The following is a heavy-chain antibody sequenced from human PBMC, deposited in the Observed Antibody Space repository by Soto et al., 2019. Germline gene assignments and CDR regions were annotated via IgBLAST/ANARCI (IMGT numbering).Heavy chain of an antibody. CDR1: GFTFGSYA. CDR2: ISGSGGST. V-gene: IGHV3-23*01. D-gene: IGHD6-13*01. CDR3: AKCRHGAAAGPFDY. J-gene: IGHJ4*02. Sequence: GGSLRLSCAASGFTFGSYAMSWVRQAPGKGLEWVSAISGSGGSTYYADSVKGRFTISRDNSKNTLYLQMNSLRAEDTAVYYCAKCRHGAAAGPFDYWGQGTLVTVPQ.